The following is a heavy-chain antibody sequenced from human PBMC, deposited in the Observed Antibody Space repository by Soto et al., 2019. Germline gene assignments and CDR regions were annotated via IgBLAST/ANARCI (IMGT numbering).Heavy chain of an antibody. D-gene: IGHD3-22*01. CDR2: VSSSGGTT. CDR3: ARGPGSGYYYFDY. Sequence: EVQLVESGGGLVQPGGSLRLSCAASGFTFSSYEMNWVRQAPGKGLEWVSYVSSSGGTTYYADSVKGRFTISRDNAKNSLSLQRNSRRGEDTAVYYCARGPGSGYYYFDYWGQGTLVTVSS. CDR1: GFTFSSYE. V-gene: IGHV3-48*03. J-gene: IGHJ4*02.